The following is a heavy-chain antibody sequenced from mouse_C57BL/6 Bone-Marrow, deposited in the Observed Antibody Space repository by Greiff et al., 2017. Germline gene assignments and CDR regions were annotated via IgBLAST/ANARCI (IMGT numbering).Heavy chain of an antibody. CDR3: ARRLFMDY. CDR2: ISNLAYSI. J-gene: IGHJ4*01. CDR1: GFTFSDYG. V-gene: IGHV5-15*01. Sequence: EVQLVESGGGLVQPGGSLKLSCAASGFTFSDYGMAWVRQAPRKGPEWVAFISNLAYSIYYADTVTGRFTISRENAKNTRYLEMSSLRSEDTAMYYCARRLFMDYWGQGTSVTVSS. D-gene: IGHD2-3*01.